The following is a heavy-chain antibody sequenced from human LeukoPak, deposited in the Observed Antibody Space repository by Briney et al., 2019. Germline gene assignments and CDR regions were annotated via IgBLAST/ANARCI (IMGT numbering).Heavy chain of an antibody. V-gene: IGHV4-59*08. CDR1: GGSISRYY. CDR2: IYYSGST. Sequence: SETLSLTCTVSGGSISRYYWSWIRQPPGKGLEWIGYIYYSGSTNYNPSLKSRVTISVDTSKNQFSLKLSSVTAADTAVYYCARTGAYSGSYSDYWGQGTLVTVSS. CDR3: ARTGAYSGSYSDY. J-gene: IGHJ4*02. D-gene: IGHD1-26*01.